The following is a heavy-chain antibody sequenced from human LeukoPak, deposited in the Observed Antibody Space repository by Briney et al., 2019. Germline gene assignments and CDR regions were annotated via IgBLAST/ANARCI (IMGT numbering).Heavy chain of an antibody. CDR3: ATVTIFGVVNHNWFDP. D-gene: IGHD3-3*01. CDR1: GGSISSGDYY. Sequence: PSETLSLTCTVSGGSISSGDYYWSWIRQPPGKGLEWIGYIYYSGSTYYNPSLKSRVTISVDTSKNQFSLKLSSVTAADTAVYYCATVTIFGVVNHNWFDPWGQGTLVTVSS. V-gene: IGHV4-30-4*08. CDR2: IYYSGST. J-gene: IGHJ5*02.